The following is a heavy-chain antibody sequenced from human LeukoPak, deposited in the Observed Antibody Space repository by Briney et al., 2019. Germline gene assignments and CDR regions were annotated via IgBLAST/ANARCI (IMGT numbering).Heavy chain of an antibody. CDR1: GFTFSSYG. J-gene: IGHJ6*03. CDR3: AKDRYYGSGRFYYYMDV. CDR2: IRYDGSNK. D-gene: IGHD3-10*01. V-gene: IGHV3-30*02. Sequence: GGTLRLSCAASGFTFSSYGMHWVRQAPGKGLEWVAFIRYDGSNKYYADSVKGRFTISRDNSKNTLYLQMNSLRAEDTAVYYCAKDRYYGSGRFYYYMDVWGKGTTVTISS.